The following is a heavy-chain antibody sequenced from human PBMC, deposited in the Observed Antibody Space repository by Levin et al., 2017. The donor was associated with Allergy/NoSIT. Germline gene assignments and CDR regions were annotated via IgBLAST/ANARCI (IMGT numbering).Heavy chain of an antibody. CDR3: ARAFPYSSSWYANAFDI. CDR2: ISSSSSYT. Sequence: GESLKISCAASGFTFSDYYMSWIRQAPGKGLEWVSYISSSSSYTNYADSVKGRFTISRDNAKNSLYLQMNSLRAEDTAVYYCARAFPYSSSWYANAFDIWGQGTMVTVSS. CDR1: GFTFSDYY. V-gene: IGHV3-11*05. J-gene: IGHJ3*02. D-gene: IGHD6-13*01.